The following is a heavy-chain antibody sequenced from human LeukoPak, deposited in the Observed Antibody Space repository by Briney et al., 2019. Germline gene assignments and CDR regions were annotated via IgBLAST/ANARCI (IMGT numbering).Heavy chain of an antibody. D-gene: IGHD2-15*01. CDR2: IFHSGST. J-gene: IGHJ3*02. CDR1: GGSISTYY. Sequence: SETLSLTCTVSGGSISTYYWSWIRQPPGKRLEWIGYIFHSGSTNYNPSLRGRVTISVDTSKNQFSLKLSSVTAADTAVYYCARGGFPTSIFIVVVVAATRGDAFDIWGQGTMVTVSS. V-gene: IGHV4-59*01. CDR3: ARGGFPTSIFIVVVVAATRGDAFDI.